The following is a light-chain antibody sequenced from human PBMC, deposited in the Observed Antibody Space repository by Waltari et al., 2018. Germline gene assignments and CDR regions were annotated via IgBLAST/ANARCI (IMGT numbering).Light chain of an antibody. CDR1: QNVGSN. CDR3: QQYNNWPRT. V-gene: IGKV3-15*01. Sequence: EVMMTQSPVTLSVSPGERATLSCRASQNVGSNLAWYHQKPGQAPRLLVYGASTRATGIPARFSGSGSGTEFTLTLSSLQSEDFAVYYCQQYNNWPRTFGQGTTVEIK. J-gene: IGKJ1*01. CDR2: GAS.